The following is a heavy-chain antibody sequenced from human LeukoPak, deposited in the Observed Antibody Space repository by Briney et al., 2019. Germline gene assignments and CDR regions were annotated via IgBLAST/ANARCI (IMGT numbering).Heavy chain of an antibody. D-gene: IGHD3-22*01. CDR1: GYTFTGYY. Sequence: ASVKVSCKASGYTFTGYYMHWVRQAPGQGLEWMGWISAYNGNTNYAQKLQGRVTMTTDTSTSTAYMELRSLRSDDTAVYYCARDQDTGDYYDSSGYHNWFDPWGQGTLVTVPS. CDR3: ARDQDTGDYYDSSGYHNWFDP. CDR2: ISAYNGNT. J-gene: IGHJ5*02. V-gene: IGHV1-18*04.